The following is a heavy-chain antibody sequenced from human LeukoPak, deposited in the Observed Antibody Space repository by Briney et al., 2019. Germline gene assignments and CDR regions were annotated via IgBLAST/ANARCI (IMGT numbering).Heavy chain of an antibody. D-gene: IGHD2-15*01. CDR2: ISGSGGST. CDR1: GFTFSSYG. V-gene: IGHV3-23*01. CDR3: AKAPVTSCRGAFCYPFDY. Sequence: GGTLRLSCAASGFTFSSYGMSWVRQAPGKGLEWVSAISGSGGSTYYADSVKGRFTISRDNSKNTLYLQMNSLRAEDTAVYYCAKAPVTSCRGAFCYPFDYWGQGTLSPSPQ. J-gene: IGHJ4*02.